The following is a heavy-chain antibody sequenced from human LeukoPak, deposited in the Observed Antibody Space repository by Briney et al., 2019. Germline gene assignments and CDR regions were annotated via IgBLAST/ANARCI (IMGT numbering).Heavy chain of an antibody. CDR3: ARERGRIQLWLQYY. Sequence: ASVKVSCKASGCTFTGYYMHWVRQAPGQGLEWMGWINPNSGGTNYAQKFQGRVTMTRDTSISTAYMELSRLRSDDTAVYYCARERGRIQLWLQYYWGQGTLVTVSS. CDR2: INPNSGGT. J-gene: IGHJ4*02. V-gene: IGHV1-2*02. D-gene: IGHD5-18*01. CDR1: GCTFTGYY.